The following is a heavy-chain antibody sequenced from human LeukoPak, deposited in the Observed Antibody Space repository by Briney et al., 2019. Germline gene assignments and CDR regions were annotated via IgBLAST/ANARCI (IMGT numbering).Heavy chain of an antibody. J-gene: IGHJ5*02. CDR1: GFTFSSYS. V-gene: IGHV3-21*01. Sequence: PGGSLRLSCAASGFTFSSYSMNWVRQAPGKGLEWVSSITSSSSYIYYADSVKGRFTISRDNAKNSLYLQMNSLRAEDTAVYYCARGVEYYDFWSGSRFDPWGQGTLVTVSS. D-gene: IGHD3-3*01. CDR2: ITSSSSYI. CDR3: ARGVEYYDFWSGSRFDP.